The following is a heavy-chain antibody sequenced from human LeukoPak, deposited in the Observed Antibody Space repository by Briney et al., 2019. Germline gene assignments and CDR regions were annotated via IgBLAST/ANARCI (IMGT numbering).Heavy chain of an antibody. CDR2: ISYDGSNK. J-gene: IGHJ4*02. CDR1: GFTFSSYG. Sequence: GRSLRLSCAASGFTFSSYGMHWVRQAPGKGLEWVAVISYDGSNKYYADSVKGRFTISRDNSKNTLYLQMNSLRAEDTAVYYCAKGWEPQGGFDYWGQGTLVTVSS. CDR3: AKGWEPQGGFDY. V-gene: IGHV3-30*18. D-gene: IGHD1-26*01.